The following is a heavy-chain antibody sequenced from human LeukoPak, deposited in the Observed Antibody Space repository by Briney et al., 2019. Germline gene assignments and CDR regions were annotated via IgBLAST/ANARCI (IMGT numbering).Heavy chain of an antibody. D-gene: IGHD1-26*01. CDR1: GDSLSDYF. V-gene: IGHV4-59*08. CDR2: NGGST. J-gene: IGHJ3*02. CDR3: ARGRGYGGNYLRSFDI. Sequence: PSETLSLTCTVSGDSLSDYFWSWIRQPPGKGLEWIGYNGGSTNYNASLKSRVTILLVRSKNQFSLKLSSVTAADTAAYYCARGRGYGGNYLRSFDIWGQGTMVPVSS.